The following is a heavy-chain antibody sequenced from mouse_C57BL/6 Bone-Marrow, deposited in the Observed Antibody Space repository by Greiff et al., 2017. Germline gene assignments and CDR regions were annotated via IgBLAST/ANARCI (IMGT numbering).Heavy chain of an antibody. D-gene: IGHD2-10*01. V-gene: IGHV1-81*01. Sequence: VKVVESGAELARPGASVKLSCKASGYTFTSYGISWVKQRTGQGLEWIGEIYPRSGNTYYNEKFKGKATLTADKSSSTAYMELRSLTSEDSAVYFCARGAYYQFYYYAMDYWGQGTSVTVSS. J-gene: IGHJ4*01. CDR1: GYTFTSYG. CDR3: ARGAYYQFYYYAMDY. CDR2: IYPRSGNT.